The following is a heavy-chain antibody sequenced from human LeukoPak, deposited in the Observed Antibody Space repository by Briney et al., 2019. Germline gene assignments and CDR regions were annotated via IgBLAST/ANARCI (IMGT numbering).Heavy chain of an antibody. Sequence: APVKVSCKASGGTFSSYAISWVRQAPGQGLEWMGGIIPIFGTANYAQKFQGRVTITTDESTSTAYMELSSLRSEDTAAYYRARAHNWNHYYYYMDVWGKGTTVTVSS. CDR1: GGTFSSYA. V-gene: IGHV1-69*05. J-gene: IGHJ6*03. D-gene: IGHD1-20*01. CDR2: IIPIFGTA. CDR3: ARAHNWNHYYYYMDV.